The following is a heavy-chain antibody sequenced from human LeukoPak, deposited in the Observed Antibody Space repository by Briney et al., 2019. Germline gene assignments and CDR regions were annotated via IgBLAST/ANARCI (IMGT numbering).Heavy chain of an antibody. CDR1: GYTFTGYY. V-gene: IGHV1-2*02. CDR2: INPSSGGT. J-gene: IGHJ4*02. D-gene: IGHD3-22*01. Sequence: ASVKVSCKASGYTFTGYYMHWVRQAPGQGLEWMGWINPSSGGTNYAQKFQGRVTMTRDTSISTAYMELSRLRSDDTAVYYCARDHYYDSSGYSRYWGQGTLVTVSS. CDR3: ARDHYYDSSGYSRY.